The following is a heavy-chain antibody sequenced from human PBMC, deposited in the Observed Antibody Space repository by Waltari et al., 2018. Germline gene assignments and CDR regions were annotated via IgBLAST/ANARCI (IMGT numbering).Heavy chain of an antibody. V-gene: IGHV1-69*13. Sequence: QVQLVQSGAEVKKPGSSVKVSCKASGGTFSSYAISWVRQAPGQGLEWMGGIIPIFGTGNYAQKFQGRGTITADESTSTAYMELSSLRSEDTAVYYCARACGGSCYYYYYGMDVWGQGTTVTVSS. J-gene: IGHJ6*02. CDR1: GGTFSSYA. CDR2: IIPIFGTG. D-gene: IGHD2-15*01. CDR3: ARACGGSCYYYYYGMDV.